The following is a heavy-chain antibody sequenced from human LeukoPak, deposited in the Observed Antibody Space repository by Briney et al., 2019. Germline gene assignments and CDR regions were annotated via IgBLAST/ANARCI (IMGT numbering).Heavy chain of an antibody. D-gene: IGHD5-18*01. CDR2: IYSGGTT. CDR1: GFTFSTNG. Sequence: GGPLRLSCAVSGFTFSTNGMTWVGQGPGKGLEGVSTIYSGGTTYYADSVMRRFPLSRHNSRNTLYLQMNSLRAEDTAVYYCARVDTVMAYYFDLWGQGTLVTVSS. CDR3: ARVDTVMAYYFDL. V-gene: IGHV3-53*04. J-gene: IGHJ4*02.